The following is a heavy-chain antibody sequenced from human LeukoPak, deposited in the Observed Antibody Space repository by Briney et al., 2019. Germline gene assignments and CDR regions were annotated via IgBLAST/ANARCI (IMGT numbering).Heavy chain of an antibody. D-gene: IGHD1-26*01. CDR1: GGSITDSF. CDR2: IYYSGST. Sequence: SETLSLTCTVSGGSITDSFWTWIRQPPGKGLEWIGYIYYSGSTNYNPSLKSRVTISVDTSKNQFSLKLSSVTAADTAVYYCARWENYYYYGMDVWGQGTTVTVSS. V-gene: IGHV4-59*01. CDR3: ARWENYYYYGMDV. J-gene: IGHJ6*02.